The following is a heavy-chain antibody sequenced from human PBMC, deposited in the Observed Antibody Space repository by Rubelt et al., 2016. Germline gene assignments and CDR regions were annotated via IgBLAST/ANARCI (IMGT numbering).Heavy chain of an antibody. CDR3: AKSPAGFCSGGSCYGLDN. CDR1: GFTFSSYA. V-gene: IGHV3-23*01. D-gene: IGHD2-15*01. J-gene: IGHJ4*02. CDR2: ISGSGGTT. Sequence: ESGGGLVQPGGSLRPSCAVSGFTFSSYAMTWVRQAPGKGLEWVSVISGSGGTTYYADSVKGRFTISRDNSKNTLYLQMNSLRAEDTAIYYCAKSPAGFCSGGSCYGLDNWGQGTLVTVSS.